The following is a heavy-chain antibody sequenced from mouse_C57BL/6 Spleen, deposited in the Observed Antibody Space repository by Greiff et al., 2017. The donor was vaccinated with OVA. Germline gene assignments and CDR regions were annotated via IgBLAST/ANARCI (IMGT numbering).Heavy chain of an antibody. Sequence: QVQLQQPGAELVKPGASVKLSCKASGYTFTSYWMHWVKQRPGQGLEWIGMIHPNSGSTNYNEKFKSKATLTVDKSSSTAYMQLSSLTSEDSAVYYCARGGYYYGSSLHYYAMDYWGQGTSVTVSS. CDR3: ARGGYYYGSSLHYYAMDY. CDR1: GYTFTSYW. V-gene: IGHV1-64*01. D-gene: IGHD1-1*01. CDR2: IHPNSGST. J-gene: IGHJ4*01.